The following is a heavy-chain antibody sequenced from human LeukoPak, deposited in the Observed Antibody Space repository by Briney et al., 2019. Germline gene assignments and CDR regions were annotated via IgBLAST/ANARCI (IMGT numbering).Heavy chain of an antibody. V-gene: IGHV4-39*02. Sequence: SETLSLTCTVSGGSISSSSYYWGWIRQPPGKGLEWIGSIYCSGSTYYNPSLKSRVTISVDTSKNQFSLKLSSVTAADTAVYYCAKEGPTESLDYGDYGGYFDYWGQGTLVTVSS. CDR2: IYCSGST. J-gene: IGHJ4*02. CDR1: GGSISSSSYY. CDR3: AKEGPTESLDYGDYGGYFDY. D-gene: IGHD4-17*01.